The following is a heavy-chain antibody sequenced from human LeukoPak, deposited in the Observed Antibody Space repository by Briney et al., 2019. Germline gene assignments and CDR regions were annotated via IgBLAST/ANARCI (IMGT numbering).Heavy chain of an antibody. CDR2: IIPIFGTA. J-gene: IGHJ6*03. CDR3: ASGGAWLYYYYMDV. CDR1: GGTFSSYG. Sequence: SVKVSCKASGGTFSSYGISWVRQAPGQGLEWMGGIIPIFGTANYAQKFQGRVTITADKSTSTAYMELSSLRSEDTAVYYCASGGAWLYYYYMDVWGKGTTVTVSS. D-gene: IGHD1-26*01. V-gene: IGHV1-69*06.